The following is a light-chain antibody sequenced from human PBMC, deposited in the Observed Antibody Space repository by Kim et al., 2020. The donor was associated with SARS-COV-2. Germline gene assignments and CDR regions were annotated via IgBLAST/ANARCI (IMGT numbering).Light chain of an antibody. Sequence: SPGDRATLPCRASQSISSGYLAWYQQKPGQAPKLLIYAASSRATGIPDRFSGGGSGTDFGLTISRLEAEDVAVYYCQQYDTSPWTFGQGTKVDIK. V-gene: IGKV3-20*01. J-gene: IGKJ1*01. CDR1: QSISSGY. CDR3: QQYDTSPWT. CDR2: AAS.